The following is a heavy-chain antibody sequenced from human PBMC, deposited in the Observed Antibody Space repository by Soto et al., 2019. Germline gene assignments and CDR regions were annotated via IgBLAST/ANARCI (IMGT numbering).Heavy chain of an antibody. J-gene: IGHJ5*02. CDR3: TRDRQLVQDWFDP. V-gene: IGHV3-21*06. D-gene: IGHD6-13*01. CDR2: ISSGSEYI. Sequence: PGGSLRLSCAASGFTFSSYNMNWVRQAPGKGLEWVSFISSGSEYIYYADSVKGRFNISRDNAKNSLYLQMNSLRAEDTAVYYCTRDRQLVQDWFDPWGQGTLVTVSS. CDR1: GFTFSSYN.